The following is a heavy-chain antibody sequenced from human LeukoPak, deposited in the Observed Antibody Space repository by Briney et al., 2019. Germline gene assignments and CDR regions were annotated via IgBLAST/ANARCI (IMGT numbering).Heavy chain of an antibody. Sequence: PSETLSLTCTVSGGSISSSSYYWAWIRQPPGKGLEWIGSIHYSGSTYYNPSLQSRVTISIDTSKNQFSLKLSSVTAADTAVYYCARRRSRAAGQPYFDYWGQGTLVTVSS. CDR3: ARRRSRAAGQPYFDY. CDR2: IHYSGST. V-gene: IGHV4-39*07. J-gene: IGHJ4*02. CDR1: GGSISSSSYY. D-gene: IGHD6-13*01.